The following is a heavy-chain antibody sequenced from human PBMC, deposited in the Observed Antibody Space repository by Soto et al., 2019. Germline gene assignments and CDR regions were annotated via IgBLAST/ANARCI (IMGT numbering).Heavy chain of an antibody. V-gene: IGHV3-11*01. CDR3: ARERARVFDS. CDR2: ISIARSTI. CDR1: GFTFSDYY. Sequence: QVQLVESGGGLVKPGGSLRLSCAASGFTFSDYYMGWIRQAPGRGLEWLSYISIARSTIYYADSVKGRFSISRDNAKNSLYLQLSSLRAEDTAVYFCARERARVFDSWGQGTLVTVSS. J-gene: IGHJ4*02.